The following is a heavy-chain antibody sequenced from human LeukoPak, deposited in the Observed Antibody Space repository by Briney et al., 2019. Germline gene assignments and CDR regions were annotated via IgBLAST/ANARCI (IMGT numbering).Heavy chain of an antibody. D-gene: IGHD3-10*01. Sequence: GGSLRLSCAASGFTFSSYSMNWVRQAPGKGLEWVSSISSSTSYIYYADSVKGRFTISRDNAKNSLYLQMNSLRAEDTAVYFCARDVFGARGVITYFDYWGQGTLVTVSS. CDR1: GFTFSSYS. CDR3: ARDVFGARGVITYFDY. CDR2: ISSSTSYI. J-gene: IGHJ4*02. V-gene: IGHV3-21*01.